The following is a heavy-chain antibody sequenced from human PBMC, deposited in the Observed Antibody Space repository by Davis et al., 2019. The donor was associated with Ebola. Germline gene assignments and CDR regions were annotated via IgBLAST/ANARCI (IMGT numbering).Heavy chain of an antibody. CDR2: TRGSGGRA. D-gene: IGHD3-9*01. V-gene: IGHV3-23*01. CDR3: AKHWGRYFDWLFYDY. J-gene: IGHJ4*02. CDR1: GFTFSSSG. Sequence: PGGSLRLSCAASGFTFSSSGMSWVRRAPGEGLEWVSSTRGSGGRADYADSVKGRFTISRDNSKNTLYLQMNSLRAEDTAVYYCAKHWGRYFDWLFYDYWGQGTLVTVSS.